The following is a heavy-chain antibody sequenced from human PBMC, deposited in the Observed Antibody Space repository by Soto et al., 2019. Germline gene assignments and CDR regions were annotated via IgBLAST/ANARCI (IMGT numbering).Heavy chain of an antibody. CDR2: VYPGTSQT. V-gene: IGHV5-51*01. CDR3: ATQDPGIEMELGAFDI. CDR1: GYSFPSFW. J-gene: IGHJ3*02. Sequence: GESLKISCQGSGYSFPSFWIGWVRQMPGKGLEWMAIVYPGTSQTTYSPSFQGQVTISADKSISNAYLQWSSLKASDTAMYYCATQDPGIEMELGAFDIWGQGTMVTVSS. D-gene: IGHD6-13*01.